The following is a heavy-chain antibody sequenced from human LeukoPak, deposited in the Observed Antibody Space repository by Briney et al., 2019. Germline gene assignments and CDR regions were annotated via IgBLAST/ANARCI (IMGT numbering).Heavy chain of an antibody. CDR1: GDSVSSDRAA. Sequence: SQTLSLTCTVSGDSVSSDRAAWNWLRPSQARDLVWLGSAYYKFKWYTDYVAFLGGRISNIPDTSKNHVSMQLNSVTPEDTSFYYCASDRSRWFYFYLWGQGTLVTVSP. CDR3: ASDRSRWFYFYL. CDR2: AYYKFKWYT. V-gene: IGHV6-1*01. D-gene: IGHD6-13*01. J-gene: IGHJ4*02.